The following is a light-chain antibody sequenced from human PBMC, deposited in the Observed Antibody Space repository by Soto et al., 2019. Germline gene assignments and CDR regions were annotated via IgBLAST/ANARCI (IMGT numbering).Light chain of an antibody. CDR3: AQRIWPWT. V-gene: IGKV3-11*01. CDR2: DAS. J-gene: IGKJ1*01. Sequence: EIVLTQSPATQSLSPGERATLSCRASQSVSSQLAWYQHKPGQAPRLLIYDASNRATGIPDRFSGSGSGTDFTLTISRLEPEEFAVYYCAQRIWPWTVGQGTKGDIK. CDR1: QSVSSQ.